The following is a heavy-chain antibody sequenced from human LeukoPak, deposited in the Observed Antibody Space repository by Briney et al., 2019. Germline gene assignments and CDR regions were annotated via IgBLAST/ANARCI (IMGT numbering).Heavy chain of an antibody. CDR2: IYSGGST. V-gene: IGHV3-53*01. J-gene: IGHJ4*02. D-gene: IGHD2-15*01. Sequence: GGSLRPSCAASGFTVSSNYMTWVRQAPGKGLEWVSAIYSGGSTYYADSVKGRFTISRDNSKNTLYLQMNSLRAEDTAIYYCAKDDIASVDPYWGLGTLVTVSS. CDR1: GFTVSSNY. CDR3: AKDDIASVDPY.